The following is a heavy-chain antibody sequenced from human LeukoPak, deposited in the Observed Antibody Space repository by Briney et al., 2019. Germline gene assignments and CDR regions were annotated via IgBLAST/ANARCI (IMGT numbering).Heavy chain of an antibody. J-gene: IGHJ6*03. Sequence: SGTLSLTCTVSGRSISRGGYYWSWIRQHPGKGLEWIGYIYYLGSTYYNPSLKSRVTISVDTSKNQFSLNLSSVTAADTAVYYCARVPMGASYYYMDVWGKGTTVTVSS. D-gene: IGHD1-26*01. CDR3: ARVPMGASYYYMDV. V-gene: IGHV4-31*03. CDR2: IYYLGST. CDR1: GRSISRGGYY.